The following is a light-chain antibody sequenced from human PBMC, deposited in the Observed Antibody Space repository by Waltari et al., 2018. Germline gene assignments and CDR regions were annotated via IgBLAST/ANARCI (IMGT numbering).Light chain of an antibody. CDR1: QSVRDN. CDR2: GAS. J-gene: IGKJ2*01. V-gene: IGKV3-15*01. Sequence: EIVMTQSPCTLSVSPGERVTLSCRASQSVRDNLAWYQLKPGQAPRLLIWGASSRATGIPARFSGSGSGTEFTLTISSLQSEDFAVYYCQQYHNWPPYTFGQGTKVEIK. CDR3: QQYHNWPPYT.